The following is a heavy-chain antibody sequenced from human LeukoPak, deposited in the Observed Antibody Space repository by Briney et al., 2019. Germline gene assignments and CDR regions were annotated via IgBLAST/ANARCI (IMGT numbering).Heavy chain of an antibody. Sequence: SGTLSLTCTVSGGSISSYYWSWIRQPPGKGLEWIGYIYYSGSTNYNPSLKSRVTISVDTSKNQFSLKLSSVTAADTAVYYCARGGQWLVDGNIWGQGTMVTVSS. D-gene: IGHD6-19*01. V-gene: IGHV4-59*01. CDR2: IYYSGST. CDR1: GGSISSYY. CDR3: ARGGQWLVDGNI. J-gene: IGHJ3*02.